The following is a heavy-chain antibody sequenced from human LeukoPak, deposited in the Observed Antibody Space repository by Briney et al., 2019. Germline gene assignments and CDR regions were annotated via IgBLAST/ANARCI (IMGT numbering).Heavy chain of an antibody. CDR2: IYPSDYNT. V-gene: IGHV5-51*01. CDR1: GYSFNSHW. J-gene: IGHJ4*02. CDR3: ARLFWSAVSCYADY. Sequence: GESLKISCKGSGYSFNSHWIGWVRQMPGKGLEWMGIIYPSDYNTAYSPSFQGQVTISADKSISTAYLQWHSLKASDTAMYYCARLFWSAVSCYADYWGQGTLVTVAS. D-gene: IGHD2-15*01.